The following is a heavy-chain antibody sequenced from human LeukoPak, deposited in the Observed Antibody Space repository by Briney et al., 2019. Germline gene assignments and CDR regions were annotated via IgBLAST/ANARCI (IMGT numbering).Heavy chain of an antibody. J-gene: IGHJ4*02. Sequence: PVGSLRLSCTASAFTFGDYAMSWVRQAPGKGLEWVSFIRSKAYGGTTEYAASVKGRFTISRDDSKSIAYLQMNSLKTEDTAVYYCTRVSSVAASVFFYYWVQGTLVTVSS. CDR3: TRVSSVAASVFFYY. CDR2: IRSKAYGGTT. V-gene: IGHV3-49*04. D-gene: IGHD2-15*01. CDR1: AFTFGDYA.